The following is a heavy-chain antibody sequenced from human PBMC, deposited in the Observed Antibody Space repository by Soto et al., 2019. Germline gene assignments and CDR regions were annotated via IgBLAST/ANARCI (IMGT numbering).Heavy chain of an antibody. J-gene: IGHJ6*04. Sequence: QVQLVESGGGVVQPGRSLRLSCAASGFTFSSYGMHWVRQAPGKGLEWVAVISYDGSNKYYADSVKGRFTISRDNSKNPLYLHMNSMRPEDTAEYYCTTDLLGPGRAYGMDVWGEGTTVNVSS. D-gene: IGHD7-27*01. V-gene: IGHV3-30*03. CDR2: ISYDGSNK. CDR1: GFTFSSYG. CDR3: TTDLLGPGRAYGMDV.